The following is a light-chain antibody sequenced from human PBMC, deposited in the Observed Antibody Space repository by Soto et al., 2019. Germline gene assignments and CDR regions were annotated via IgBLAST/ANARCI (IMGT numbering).Light chain of an antibody. CDR2: AAS. CDR3: QQYHTDWT. CDR1: ESIDNW. Sequence: DIQMTQSPSTLSASVGDTVTITCRASESIDNWLAWYQQKPGKAPKLLIFAASTLVRGVPSSFSGRGSGTDFTPTISSLQADDYATFYCQQYHTDWTFGQGTKVDIK. V-gene: IGKV1-5*01. J-gene: IGKJ1*01.